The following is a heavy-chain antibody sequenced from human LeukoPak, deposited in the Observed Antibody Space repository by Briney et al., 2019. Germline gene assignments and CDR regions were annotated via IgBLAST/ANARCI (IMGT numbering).Heavy chain of an antibody. CDR2: IYHSGST. CDR1: GYSVSSGYC. CDR3: ARDRGHLAVADNWWGVFDY. Sequence: SGTLSLTCTVSGYSVSSGYCWGWIRQPPGKGLEWIGSIYHSGSTYYNPSLKSRVTISVDTSKNQFSLKLSSVTAADTAVYYCARDRGHLAVADNWWGVFDYWGQGTLVTVSS. J-gene: IGHJ4*02. V-gene: IGHV4-38-2*02. D-gene: IGHD6-19*01.